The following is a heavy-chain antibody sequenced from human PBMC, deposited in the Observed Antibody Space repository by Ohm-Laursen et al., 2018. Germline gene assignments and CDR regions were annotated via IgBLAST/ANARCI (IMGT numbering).Heavy chain of an antibody. CDR2: IYYNENT. J-gene: IGHJ4*02. D-gene: IGHD3-10*01. Sequence: SVTLSLTCAVSGVSINVYYWSWIPQPPGKGLEWIGHIYYNENTNYNPPLESRVTISVDTSKNQFSLKLNSVNAADTAVYFCARDTGGFDFWGQGTLVTVSS. CDR1: GVSINVYY. CDR3: ARDTGGFDF. V-gene: IGHV4-59*01.